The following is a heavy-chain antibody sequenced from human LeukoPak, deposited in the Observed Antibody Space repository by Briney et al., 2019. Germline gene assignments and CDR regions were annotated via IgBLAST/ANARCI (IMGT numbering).Heavy chain of an antibody. CDR2: ISSSSSYI. V-gene: IGHV3-21*01. CDR1: GFTVSSNY. CDR3: ARGVSSSCTFCDYMDV. D-gene: IGHD6-13*01. J-gene: IGHJ6*03. Sequence: KPGGSLRLSCAASGFTVSSNYMSWVRQAPGKGLEWVSSISSSSSYIYYADSVKGRFTISRDNAKNSPYLQMNSLRAEDTAVYYCARGVSSSCTFCDYMDVWGKGTTVTISS.